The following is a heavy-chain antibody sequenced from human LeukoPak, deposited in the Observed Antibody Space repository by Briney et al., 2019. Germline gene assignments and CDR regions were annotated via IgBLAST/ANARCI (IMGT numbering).Heavy chain of an antibody. J-gene: IGHJ3*02. CDR1: GFIFSNYG. V-gene: IGHV3-33*01. Sequence: GGSLRLSCAASGFIFSNYGMHWVRQAPGKGLEWVAVIWYDGSNKYYADSVKGRFTIPGDNSKNTVYLQMNSLRAEDTAVYYCARGLRNTDTFDIWGQGTIVTVSS. CDR3: ARGLRNTDTFDI. CDR2: IWYDGSNK.